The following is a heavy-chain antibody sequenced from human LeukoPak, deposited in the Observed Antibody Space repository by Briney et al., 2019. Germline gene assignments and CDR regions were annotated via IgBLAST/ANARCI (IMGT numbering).Heavy chain of an antibody. V-gene: IGHV3-53*01. CDR1: GFTVSNNY. J-gene: IGHJ3*02. Sequence: PGGSLRLSCAASGFTVSNNYMSWVRQAPGKGLEWVSIIYNIGTTYYTDSVKGRFTISRDNSKNTLYLQMNSLRAEDTAVYYCAKDYYNWNYGSFDIWGQGTMVTVSS. CDR2: IYNIGTT. D-gene: IGHD1-7*01. CDR3: AKDYYNWNYGSFDI.